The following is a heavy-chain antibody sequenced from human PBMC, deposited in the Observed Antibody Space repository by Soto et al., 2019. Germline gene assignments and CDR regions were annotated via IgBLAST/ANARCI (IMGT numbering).Heavy chain of an antibody. J-gene: IGHJ4*02. Sequence: DLEWIGYIYYSGSTYYNPSLKSRVTISVDTSKNQFSLKLSSVTAADTAVYYCARVALGYEKNFDYWGQGTLVTVSS. D-gene: IGHD5-12*01. V-gene: IGHV4-31*02. CDR2: IYYSGST. CDR3: ARVALGYEKNFDY.